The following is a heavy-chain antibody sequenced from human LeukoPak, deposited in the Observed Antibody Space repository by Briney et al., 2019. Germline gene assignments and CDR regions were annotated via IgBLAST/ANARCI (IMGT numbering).Heavy chain of an antibody. Sequence: GGSLRLSCAASGFTFSSYGMHWVRQAPGKGLEWVAVIWYDGSNKYYADSVKGRFTISRDNFKNTLYLQMNSLRAEDTAVYYCARWQGSALLGTFDIWGQGTVVTVSS. V-gene: IGHV3-33*01. CDR1: GFTFSSYG. D-gene: IGHD2-15*01. CDR3: ARWQGSALLGTFDI. CDR2: IWYDGSNK. J-gene: IGHJ3*02.